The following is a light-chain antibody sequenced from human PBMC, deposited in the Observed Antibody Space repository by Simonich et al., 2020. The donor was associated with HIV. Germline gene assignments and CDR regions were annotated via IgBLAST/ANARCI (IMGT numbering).Light chain of an antibody. Sequence: DIQLTQSPSFLSASVGDRVTITCRAGQNISSYLAWYQQKPGEAPKLLIYAASTLQCGVPSRFSGSGSGTEFTLTISSLQPEDFATYYCQQLNSYPRALTFGGGTKVEIK. CDR3: QQLNSYPRALT. CDR2: AAS. CDR1: QNISSY. V-gene: IGKV1-9*01. J-gene: IGKJ4*01.